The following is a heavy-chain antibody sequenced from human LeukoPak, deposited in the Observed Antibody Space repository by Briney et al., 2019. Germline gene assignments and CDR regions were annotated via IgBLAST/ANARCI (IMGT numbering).Heavy chain of an antibody. D-gene: IGHD3-16*01. Sequence: SVKVSCKASGYTFTSYYMHWVRQAPGQGLEWVGRIIPMLGITNHAQNLQGRVRITADQSTTTAYMELTSLRSDDTAVYYCARAGQRVSFGGVFYYYDTWGQGTLVTVSS. J-gene: IGHJ4*02. V-gene: IGHV1-69*04. CDR3: ARAGQRVSFGGVFYYYDT. CDR1: GYTFTSYY. CDR2: IIPMLGIT.